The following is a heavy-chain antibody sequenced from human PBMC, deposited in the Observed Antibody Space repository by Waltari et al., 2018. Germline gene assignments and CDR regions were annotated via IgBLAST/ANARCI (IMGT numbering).Heavy chain of an antibody. Sequence: EVQLVQSGAEVKKPGATVKISCKASGYTFTDYYMHWVQQAPGKGLEWMGRVDPEDGETIYAGKFQGRVTITADTSTDTAYMELSSLRSEDTAVYYCATVVGNGVQLGPAWFDPWGQGTLVTVSS. V-gene: IGHV1-69-2*01. CDR1: GYTFTDYY. CDR3: ATVVGNGVQLGPAWFDP. D-gene: IGHD2-8*01. J-gene: IGHJ5*02. CDR2: VDPEDGET.